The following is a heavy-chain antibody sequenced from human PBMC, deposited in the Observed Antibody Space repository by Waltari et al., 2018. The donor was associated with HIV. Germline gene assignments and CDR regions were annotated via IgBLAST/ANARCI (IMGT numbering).Heavy chain of an antibody. CDR2: SYYTGAA. CDR3: ARAGRSFSSRPKTFDI. Sequence: QLQLWESGPGLVGASEALSLTCFVPGGSITSTNNYWGWLRQPPGEGLEWIGSSYYTGAAYYGPSLKSRVTISVDTSKNQFSLKLSSVTATDAAVYFCARAGRSFSSRPKTFDIWGPGTMVTISS. V-gene: IGHV4-39*01. J-gene: IGHJ3*02. CDR1: GGSITSTNNY. D-gene: IGHD3-10*01.